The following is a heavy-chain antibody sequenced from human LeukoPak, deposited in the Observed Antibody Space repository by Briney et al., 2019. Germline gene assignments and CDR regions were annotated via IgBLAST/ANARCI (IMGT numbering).Heavy chain of an antibody. V-gene: IGHV1-2*02. CDR2: INPNSGGT. J-gene: IGHJ3*02. CDR3: ARGARGWIGAFDI. Sequence: GASVKVSCKASGYTFTGYYMHWVRQAPGQGREWMGWINPNSGGTNYAQKFQGRVTMTRDTSISTAHMELSRLRSDDTAVYYCARGARGWIGAFDIWGQGTMVTVSS. CDR1: GYTFTGYY. D-gene: IGHD6-19*01.